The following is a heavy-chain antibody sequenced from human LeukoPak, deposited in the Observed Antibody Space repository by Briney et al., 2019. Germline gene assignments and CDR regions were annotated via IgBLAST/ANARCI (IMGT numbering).Heavy chain of an antibody. J-gene: IGHJ4*02. Sequence: ASVKVSCKASGYTFTSYDINWVRQATGQGLEWMGWMNPNSGNTGYAQKFQGRVTMTRNTSISTAYMELSSLRSEDTAVYYCARDYNGSGGLGYWGQGTLVTVSS. CDR2: MNPNSGNT. CDR3: ARDYNGSGGLGY. CDR1: GYTFTSYD. V-gene: IGHV1-8*01. D-gene: IGHD3-10*01.